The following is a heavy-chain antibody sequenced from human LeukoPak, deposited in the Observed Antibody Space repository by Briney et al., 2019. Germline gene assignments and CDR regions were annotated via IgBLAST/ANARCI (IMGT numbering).Heavy chain of an antibody. Sequence: QPGRSLRLSCAASGFSFSHYAMHWVRQAPGKGLEWVAVISFDGSHKYYADSVKGRFTISRDNSKNTVYLQMNSLRAEDTAVYYCARLALDTSMVTDYWGQGTPVTVSS. D-gene: IGHD5-18*01. CDR2: ISFDGSHK. CDR3: ARLALDTSMVTDY. CDR1: GFSFSHYA. J-gene: IGHJ4*02. V-gene: IGHV3-30*04.